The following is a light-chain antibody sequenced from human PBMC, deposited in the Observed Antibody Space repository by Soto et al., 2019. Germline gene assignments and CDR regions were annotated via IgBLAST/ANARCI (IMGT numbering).Light chain of an antibody. Sequence: EIVLTQSQATLSLSRGARSTPYRKTSQSVSMHLAWYQQKPGQAPRLLIYDTSNRATGIPARFSGSGSGTDFTLTISSLEPEDFAVYYCQQRGNWPPGFTFGPGTKVDIK. CDR2: DTS. J-gene: IGKJ3*01. CDR3: QQRGNWPPGFT. V-gene: IGKV3-11*01. CDR1: QSVSMH.